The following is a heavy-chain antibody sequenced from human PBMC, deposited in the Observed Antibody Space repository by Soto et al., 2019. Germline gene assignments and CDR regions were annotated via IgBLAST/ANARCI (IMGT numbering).Heavy chain of an antibody. V-gene: IGHV1-69*02. D-gene: IGHD5-12*01. CDR1: GGTFSTYT. CDR2: IIPILAIA. Sequence: QVQLVQSGAEVKKPGSSVKVSCKASGGTFSTYTISWVRQAPGQGLEWMGRIIPILAIANYAQKFQGRVTITADKSTSTAYMELSSLRSEDTAVYYCARVPSAYDLPAYWGQGTLVTVSS. CDR3: ARVPSAYDLPAY. J-gene: IGHJ4*02.